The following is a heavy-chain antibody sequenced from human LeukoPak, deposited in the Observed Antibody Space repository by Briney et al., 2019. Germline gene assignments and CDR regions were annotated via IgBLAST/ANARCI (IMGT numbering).Heavy chain of an antibody. CDR1: GGSISSYY. J-gene: IGHJ4*02. CDR2: IYYSGST. D-gene: IGHD5-18*01. CDR3: ARGGYSPDY. Sequence: SETLSLTCTVSGGSISSYYWSWIRQPPGKGLEWIGYIYYSGSTNYNPSLKSRVTISVDTSKNQFSLKLSSVTAADTAVYYCARGGYSPDYWGQGTLVTVSS. V-gene: IGHV4-59*01.